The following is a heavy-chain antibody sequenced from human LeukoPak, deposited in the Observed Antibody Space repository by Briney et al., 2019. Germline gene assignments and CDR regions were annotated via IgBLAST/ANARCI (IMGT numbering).Heavy chain of an antibody. D-gene: IGHD2-21*01. CDR2: ISYDGSNR. Sequence: GGSLRLSCAASGFTFSSYAMHWVRQAPGKGLEGVAVISYDGSNRYYADSVKGRFTISRDNSKNTLYLQMNSLRAEDTAVYYCARDLIPLHYYDGMDVWGQGTTVTVSS. V-gene: IGHV3-30*04. CDR1: GFTFSSYA. J-gene: IGHJ6*02. CDR3: ARDLIPLHYYDGMDV.